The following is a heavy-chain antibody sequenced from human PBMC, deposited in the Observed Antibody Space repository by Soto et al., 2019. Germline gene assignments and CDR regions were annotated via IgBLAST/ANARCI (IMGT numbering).Heavy chain of an antibody. CDR1: GGSISSSSYY. Sequence: PSETLSLTCTVSGGSISSSSYYWGWILQPPGKGLEWIGSIYYSGSTYYNPSLKSRVTISVDTSKNQFSLKLSSVTAADSAVYYCARQHGSGSYPFDYWGQGTLVTVSS. J-gene: IGHJ4*02. V-gene: IGHV4-39*01. D-gene: IGHD3-10*01. CDR3: ARQHGSGSYPFDY. CDR2: IYYSGST.